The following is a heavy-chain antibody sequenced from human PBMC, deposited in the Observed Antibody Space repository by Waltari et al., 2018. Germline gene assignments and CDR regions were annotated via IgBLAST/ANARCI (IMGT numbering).Heavy chain of an antibody. CDR2: ISHWRFT. Sequence: QVQLQESGPGLVKPSGTLSLTCAVSGASITTRSWGHCVRQSPGKGLEWIGEISHWRFTNYNPSLEGRISISLDESKNQFSLQLSSVTAADTAMYYCATVIAGCSASSCYLDSWGQGTLVTVSS. CDR1: GASITTRSW. CDR3: ATVIAGCSASSCYLDS. V-gene: IGHV4-4*02. J-gene: IGHJ4*02. D-gene: IGHD2-15*01.